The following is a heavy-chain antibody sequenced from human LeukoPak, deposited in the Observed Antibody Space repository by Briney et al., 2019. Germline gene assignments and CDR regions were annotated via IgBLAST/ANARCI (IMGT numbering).Heavy chain of an antibody. J-gene: IGHJ4*02. CDR2: ITSDGDTI. Sequence: GGSLRLSCAASGFIFSSYEMSWVRQAPGKGLEWISYITSDGDTIYYADSVKGRFTISRDNAKNSLFLQMNSLRAEDTAVYYCARGGSTWYYWGQGTLVTVSS. CDR1: GFIFSSYE. D-gene: IGHD5/OR15-5a*01. CDR3: ARGGSTWYY. V-gene: IGHV3-48*03.